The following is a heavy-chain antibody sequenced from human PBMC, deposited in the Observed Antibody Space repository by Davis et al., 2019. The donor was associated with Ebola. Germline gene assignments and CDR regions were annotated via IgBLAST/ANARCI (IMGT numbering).Heavy chain of an antibody. D-gene: IGHD2-2*01. Sequence: GESLKISCAASGFTFSSYAMSWVRQAPGKGLEWVSAISGSGGSTYYADSVKGRFTISRDNSKNTLYLQMSSLRAEDTAVYYCVKSGGMRPRVVVPAAINWFDPWGQGTLVTVSS. V-gene: IGHV3-23*01. CDR2: ISGSGGST. J-gene: IGHJ5*02. CDR3: VKSGGMRPRVVVPAAINWFDP. CDR1: GFTFSSYA.